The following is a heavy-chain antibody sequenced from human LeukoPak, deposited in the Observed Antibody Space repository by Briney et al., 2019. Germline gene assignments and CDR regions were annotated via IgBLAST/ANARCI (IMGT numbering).Heavy chain of an antibody. Sequence: ASGNLSCKASTYTFTSYGISLVRQSPGQGLELMRCINAYNSNTNYAQKLQGRGTITTDTSTSTAYLEMRSLRSDDTAVYYCARSPDDDYGDYMGAVWFDPWGQGTVVTVSS. CDR1: TYTFTSYG. D-gene: IGHD4-17*01. J-gene: IGHJ5*02. CDR3: ARSPDDDYGDYMGAVWFDP. V-gene: IGHV1-18*01. CDR2: INAYNSNT.